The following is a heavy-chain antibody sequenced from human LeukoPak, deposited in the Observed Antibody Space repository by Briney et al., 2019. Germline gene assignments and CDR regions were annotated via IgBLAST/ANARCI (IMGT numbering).Heavy chain of an antibody. D-gene: IGHD4-23*01. Sequence: GASVKVSCKASGYNFRGYYIHWVRQAPGLGLEWMGWIDPHNGDTNYAQEFPGRVTMTRDTSISTAYMELSRLRSDDTAVYYCARDAGRKTTVVTLNYYYYYMDVWGKGTTVTVSS. V-gene: IGHV1-2*02. CDR1: GYNFRGYY. CDR3: ARDAGRKTTVVTLNYYYYYMDV. CDR2: IDPHNGDT. J-gene: IGHJ6*03.